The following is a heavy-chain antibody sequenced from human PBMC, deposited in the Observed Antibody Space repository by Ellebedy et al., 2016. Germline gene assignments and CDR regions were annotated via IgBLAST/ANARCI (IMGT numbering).Heavy chain of an antibody. CDR1: GYSFTSYW. Sequence: GESLKISCKGSGYSFTSYWISWVRQMPGKGLEWMGRIDPSDSYTNYSPSFEGHVTISADKSINTAYLQWSSLEASDTAMYYCARHYSDSTAYYYYFDHWGQGTLVTVPS. J-gene: IGHJ4*02. CDR2: IDPSDSYT. D-gene: IGHD3-22*01. V-gene: IGHV5-10-1*01. CDR3: ARHYSDSTAYYYYFDH.